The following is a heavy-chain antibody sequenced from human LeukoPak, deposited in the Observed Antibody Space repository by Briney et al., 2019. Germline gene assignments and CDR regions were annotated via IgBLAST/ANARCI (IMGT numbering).Heavy chain of an antibody. Sequence: TSETLSLTCTVSGGPISSGDYYWSWIRQPPGKGLEWIGYIYYSGSTYYNPSLKSRVTISVDTSKNQFSLKLSSVTAADTAVYYCASQGVIAARPLDYWGQGTLVTVSS. D-gene: IGHD6-6*01. J-gene: IGHJ4*02. CDR2: IYYSGST. CDR3: ASQGVIAARPLDY. V-gene: IGHV4-30-4*08. CDR1: GGPISSGDYY.